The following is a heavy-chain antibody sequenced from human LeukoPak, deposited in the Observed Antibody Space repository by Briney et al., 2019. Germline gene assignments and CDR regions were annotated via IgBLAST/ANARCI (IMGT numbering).Heavy chain of an antibody. Sequence: GGSLRLSCAASGFTFSSYEMNWVRQAPGKGLEWVANIKQDGSEKYYVDSVKGRFTISRDNAKNSLYLQMNSLRAEDTAVYYCAAGNLFDYWGQGTLVTVSS. D-gene: IGHD6-13*01. V-gene: IGHV3-7*01. J-gene: IGHJ4*02. CDR1: GFTFSSYE. CDR2: IKQDGSEK. CDR3: AAGNLFDY.